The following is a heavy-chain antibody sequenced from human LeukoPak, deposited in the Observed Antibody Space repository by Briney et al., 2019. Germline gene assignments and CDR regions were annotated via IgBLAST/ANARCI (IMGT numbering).Heavy chain of an antibody. Sequence: PSQTLSLTCTVSGGSISSGSYYWSWIRQPAGKGLEWIGRIYTSGSTNYNPSLKSRVTISVDTSKNQFSLKLSSVTAADTAVHYCARVYCSSTSCWFDPWGQGTLVTVSS. V-gene: IGHV4-61*02. D-gene: IGHD2-2*01. J-gene: IGHJ5*02. CDR1: GGSISSGSYY. CDR2: IYTSGST. CDR3: ARVYCSSTSCWFDP.